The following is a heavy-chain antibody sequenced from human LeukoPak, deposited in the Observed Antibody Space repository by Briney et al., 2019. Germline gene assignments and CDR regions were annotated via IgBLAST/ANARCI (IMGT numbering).Heavy chain of an antibody. CDR3: ARGGQYQLLVPFDP. CDR2: ISSSSSYI. D-gene: IGHD2-2*01. J-gene: IGHJ5*02. V-gene: IGHV3-21*01. CDR1: GFTFSSYS. Sequence: GGSLRLSCAASGFTFSSYSMNWVRQAPGKGLEWVSSISSSSSYIYYADSVKGRFTISRDNAKNSLYLQMNSLRAEDTAVHYCARGGQYQLLVPFDPWGQGTLVTVSS.